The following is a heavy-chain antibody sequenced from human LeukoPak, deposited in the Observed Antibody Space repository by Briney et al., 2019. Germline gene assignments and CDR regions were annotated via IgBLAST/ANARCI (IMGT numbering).Heavy chain of an antibody. J-gene: IGHJ6*04. Sequence: ASVKVSCKASGYTLIGYYLNWVRQAPGQGLEWMGWINPNSGGTNYAQKFQGRVTMTRDTSITTAYMELSRLRSDDTAVYYCARDNREVRGGDCFDVWGKGTTVTVSS. V-gene: IGHV1-2*02. D-gene: IGHD2-21*02. CDR1: GYTLIGYY. CDR2: INPNSGGT. CDR3: ARDNREVRGGDCFDV.